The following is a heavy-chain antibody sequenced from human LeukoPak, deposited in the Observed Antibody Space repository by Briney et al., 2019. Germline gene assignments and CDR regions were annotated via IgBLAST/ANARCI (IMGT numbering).Heavy chain of an antibody. V-gene: IGHV1-2*02. CDR3: ARDYDILTGSPHYYYYYGMDV. CDR1: GYTFTGYY. D-gene: IGHD3-9*01. CDR2: IKTNNGGT. Sequence: DSVKVSCKASGYTFTGYYLHWVRQAPGQGLEWMGWIKTNNGGTNYAQSFQGRVTMTRDTSISTAYMELSSLGSDDTAVYYCARDYDILTGSPHYYYYYGMDVWGQGTTVTVSS. J-gene: IGHJ6*02.